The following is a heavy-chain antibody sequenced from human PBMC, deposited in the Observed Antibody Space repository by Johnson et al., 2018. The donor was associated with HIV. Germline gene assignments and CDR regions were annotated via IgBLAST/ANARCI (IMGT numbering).Heavy chain of an antibody. CDR2: IHSDETDT. Sequence: MQLVESGGALVQPGGSLRLSCAASGFTFDYYWMHWVRQAPGKGLVWVSHIHSDETDTTYADSVKGRFTISRDNARNTLYLQMNSLRAEDTALYYCARDRGTVVIWSDAFDMWGQGTMVTVSS. J-gene: IGHJ3*02. D-gene: IGHD3-22*01. CDR1: GFTFDYYW. V-gene: IGHV3-74*01. CDR3: ARDRGTVVIWSDAFDM.